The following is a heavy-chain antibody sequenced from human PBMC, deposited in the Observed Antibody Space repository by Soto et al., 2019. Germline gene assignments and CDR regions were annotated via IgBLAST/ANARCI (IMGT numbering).Heavy chain of an antibody. CDR1: GFTFDDNA. CDR2: INWKSDV. V-gene: IGHV3-9*01. J-gene: IGHJ4*02. CDR3: AISQDRGGRTTFIY. D-gene: IGHD3-16*01. Sequence: GGSLRLSCAVSGFTFDDNAMHWVRQAPEKGLEWVSGINWKSDVGYADSVKGRFTISRDNAENSLYLQMNSLRAEDTALYYCAISQDRGGRTTFIYWGQGTQVTVSS.